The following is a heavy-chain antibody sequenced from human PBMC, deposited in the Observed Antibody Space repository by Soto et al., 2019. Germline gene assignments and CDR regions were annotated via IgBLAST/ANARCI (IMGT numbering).Heavy chain of an antibody. D-gene: IGHD3-10*01. V-gene: IGHV3-48*01. J-gene: IGHJ4*02. Sequence: EVQLVESGGGLVQPGGSLSLSGAASGFTFSSYSMNWFRQAPGKGLEWVPYISSSSSTIYYADSVKGRFTISRDNAKNSLYLQMNSLRAEDTAVYYCARANYYGSPGDFDYWGQGTLVTVSS. CDR1: GFTFSSYS. CDR3: ARANYYGSPGDFDY. CDR2: ISSSSSTI.